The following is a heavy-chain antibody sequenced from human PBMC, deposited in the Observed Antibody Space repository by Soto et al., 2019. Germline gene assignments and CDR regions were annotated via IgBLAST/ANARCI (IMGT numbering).Heavy chain of an antibody. CDR2: INPNSGNT. J-gene: IGHJ4*02. CDR3: ARVAYYYDSSGYYLSFDY. V-gene: IGHV1-46*01. CDR1: GYTFTGYY. D-gene: IGHD3-22*01. Sequence: GASVKVSCKASGYTFTGYYMHWVRQAPGQGLEWIGIINPNSGNTTYAQRFQGRVTMTRDTSTTTVYMELSGLRSEDTAVYYCARVAYYYDSSGYYLSFDYWGQGTLVTVSS.